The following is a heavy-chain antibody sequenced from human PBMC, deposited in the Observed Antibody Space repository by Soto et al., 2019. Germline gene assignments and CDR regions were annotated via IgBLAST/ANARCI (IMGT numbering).Heavy chain of an antibody. D-gene: IGHD1-7*01. Sequence: QVTLKESGPVLVKPTETLTLTCTVSGFSLSKARMGVSWIRQPPGKALEWLAHIFWNDERSYNTSLKSRLTISSDTSKSQVVLTMTNVDPVDTGTYFCARALREELPIYYFDSWGQGTLVTVCS. CDR1: GFSLSKARMG. CDR2: IFWNDER. CDR3: ARALREELPIYYFDS. V-gene: IGHV2-26*01. J-gene: IGHJ4*02.